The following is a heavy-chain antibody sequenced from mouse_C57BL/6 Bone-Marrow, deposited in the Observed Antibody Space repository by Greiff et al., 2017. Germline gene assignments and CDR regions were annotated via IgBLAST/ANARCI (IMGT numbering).Heavy chain of an antibody. Sequence: EVQGVESGAELVRPGASVKLSCTASGFNIKDDYMHWVKQRPEQGLEWIGWIDPENGDTEYASKFQGKATITADTSSNTAYLQLSSLTSEDTAVYYCASYYYGSSYVYWGQGTTLTVSS. J-gene: IGHJ2*01. CDR1: GFNIKDDY. CDR2: IDPENGDT. V-gene: IGHV14-4*01. CDR3: ASYYYGSSYVY. D-gene: IGHD1-1*01.